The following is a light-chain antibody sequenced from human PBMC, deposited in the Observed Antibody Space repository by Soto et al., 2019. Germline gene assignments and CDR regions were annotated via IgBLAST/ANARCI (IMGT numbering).Light chain of an antibody. V-gene: IGKV3-20*01. J-gene: IGKJ1*01. CDR2: GAS. Sequence: EIVLTQSPGTLSLSPGERATLSCRAGQTVSGTFLAWYQQKPGQPPRLLIYGASSRATGLPDRLTGGGSGTEFTLTISRLEPEDFAVDYCQQYCGWPQGTFGQGTRVEIK. CDR1: QTVSGTF. CDR3: QQYCGWPQGT.